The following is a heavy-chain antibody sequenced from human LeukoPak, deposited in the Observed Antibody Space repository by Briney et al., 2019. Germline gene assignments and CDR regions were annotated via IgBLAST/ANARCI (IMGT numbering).Heavy chain of an antibody. CDR2: SYTFGSA. CDR1: GFNVSSNY. D-gene: IGHD4-23*01. V-gene: IGHV3-53*01. CDR3: VRSSGGKGGPGIRYFDY. Sequence: PGGSLRLSCAASGFNVSSNYIHWVRQAPGKGLEWISVSYTFGSAYYADSVKGRFTISRDNSKNAFYLQMHSLSAGHTAVYYCVRSSGGKGGPGIRYFDYWGQGTLVTVSS. J-gene: IGHJ4*02.